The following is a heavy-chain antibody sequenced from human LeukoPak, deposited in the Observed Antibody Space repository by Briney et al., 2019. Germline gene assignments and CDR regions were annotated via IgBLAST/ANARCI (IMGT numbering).Heavy chain of an antibody. CDR2: MNPNNGNT. V-gene: IGHV1-8*01. CDR1: GYTFASHD. J-gene: IGHJ6*03. CDR3: ARGVRIATARDYYYYYLDV. Sequence: ASVKVSCKASGYTFASHDINWVRQATGHGLEWIGWMNPNNGNTAYAEGFQGRVTMTRNTSTSTAIMELSSLVSGDTAVYYCARGVRIATARDYYYYYLDVWGKGTTVTVAS. D-gene: IGHD5-18*01.